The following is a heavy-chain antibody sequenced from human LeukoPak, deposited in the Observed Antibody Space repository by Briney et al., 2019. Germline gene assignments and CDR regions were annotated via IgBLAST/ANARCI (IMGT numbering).Heavy chain of an antibody. CDR2: ISGSGVMT. J-gene: IGHJ4*02. Sequence: GGSLRLSCAASGFTFSDYAMTWVRQAPGKGLEWVATISGSGVMTYYADSVKGRFTISRDNAKNSLYLQMNSLRAEDTAVYYCARDATDYGEGLRWGQGTLVTVSS. CDR1: GFTFSDYA. D-gene: IGHD4-17*01. CDR3: ARDATDYGEGLR. V-gene: IGHV3-23*01.